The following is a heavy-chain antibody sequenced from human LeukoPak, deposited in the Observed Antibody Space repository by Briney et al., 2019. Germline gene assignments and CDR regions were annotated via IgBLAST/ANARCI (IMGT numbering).Heavy chain of an antibody. D-gene: IGHD3-22*01. CDR3: ARARYYYDSSGYPGPVDY. Sequence: GASVKVSCKASGYTFTGYYMHWVRQAPGQGLEWMGGIIPIFGTANYAQKFQGRVTITADKSTSTAYMELSSLRSEDTAVYYCARARYYYDSSGYPGPVDYWGQGTLVTVSS. CDR2: IIPIFGTA. CDR1: GYTFTGYY. J-gene: IGHJ4*02. V-gene: IGHV1-69*06.